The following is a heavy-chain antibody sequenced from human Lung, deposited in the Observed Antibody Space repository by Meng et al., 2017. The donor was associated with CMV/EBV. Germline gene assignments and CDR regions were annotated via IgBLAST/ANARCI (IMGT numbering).Heavy chain of an antibody. D-gene: IGHD7-27*01. CDR1: GFTFRSFG. V-gene: IGHV3-30*02. J-gene: IGHJ5*02. CDR2: VHSDGFDK. Sequence: SFSASGFTFRSFGMHWIRQAPGKGLEWVAFVHSDGFDKNYVDSVKDRFIISRDNSNNTQSLQMNSLRAEDTAVYYCARDHKHWDFDPWGQGTLVTVSS. CDR3: ARDHKHWDFDP.